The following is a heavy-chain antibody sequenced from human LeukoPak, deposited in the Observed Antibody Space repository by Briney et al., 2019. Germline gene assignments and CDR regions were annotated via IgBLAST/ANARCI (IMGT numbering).Heavy chain of an antibody. CDR1: GGSVSNSLYY. CDR3: ARVLHAASWRSYDY. CDR2: IYYNGDT. D-gene: IGHD5-18*01. J-gene: IGHJ4*02. Sequence: ASETLSPTCTVSGGSVSNSLYYWSWIRQPPGKGLEWIGYIYYNGDTNYNPSLKSRVIISIDTSSNQFSLRLNSMTAADTAVYYCARVLHAASWRSYDYWGQGSLVTVSS. V-gene: IGHV4-61*01.